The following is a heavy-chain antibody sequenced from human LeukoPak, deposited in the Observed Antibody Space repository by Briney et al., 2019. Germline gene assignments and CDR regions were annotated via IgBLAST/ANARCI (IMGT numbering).Heavy chain of an antibody. CDR3: VKAFSGWSPRKLFDY. J-gene: IGHJ4*02. Sequence: VGSLRLSRADSGYTFSSDALQWVRQAPGKGLEYVSSISSSGGNTYYADSLKGRFTISRDNSKNTLYIEMNSLRAEDTAVYYCVKAFSGWSPRKLFDYWGQGTLVTVSS. CDR1: GYTFSSDA. V-gene: IGHV3-64*05. CDR2: ISSSGGNT. D-gene: IGHD6-19*01.